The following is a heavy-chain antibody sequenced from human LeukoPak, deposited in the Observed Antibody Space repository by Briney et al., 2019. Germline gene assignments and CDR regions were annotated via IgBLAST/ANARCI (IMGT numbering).Heavy chain of an antibody. CDR3: VSFYETY. J-gene: IGHJ4*02. CDR2: INSDGSWT. CDR1: GNYW. Sequence: GGSLRLSCAASGNYWMHWVRQAPGKGLVWVSHINSDGSWTSYADSVKGRFTISKDNAKNTVYQQMNNLRAEDTAVYYCVSFYETYWGRGALVTVSS. D-gene: IGHD2-2*01. V-gene: IGHV3-74*01.